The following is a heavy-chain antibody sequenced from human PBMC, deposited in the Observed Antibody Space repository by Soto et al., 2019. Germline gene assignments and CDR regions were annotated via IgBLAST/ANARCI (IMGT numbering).Heavy chain of an antibody. D-gene: IGHD2-21*02. V-gene: IGHV4-59*01. CDR2: MYNTGST. CDR1: GGSISGYY. CDR3: ARDLWGYVGTDCYPLDV. J-gene: IGHJ6*02. Sequence: QVQLQESGPGLVKPSETLSLTCTVSGGSISGYYWSWIRQPPGKGLEWIGYMYNTGSTVYNPSFKSRVTISVDTSQNQFSLKLNSVTAADTAVYYCARDLWGYVGTDCYPLDVWGQGTTVTVSS.